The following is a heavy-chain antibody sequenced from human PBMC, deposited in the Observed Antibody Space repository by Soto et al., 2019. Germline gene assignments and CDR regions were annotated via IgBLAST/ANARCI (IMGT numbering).Heavy chain of an antibody. CDR1: GYTFTSYG. J-gene: IGHJ4*02. CDR2: ISAYNGNT. Sequence: GASVKVSCKASGYTFTSYGISWVRQAPGQGLEWMGWISAYNGNTNYAQKLQGRVTMTTDTSTSTAYMELRRLRSDDTAVYYCARDDYYGSGSYAIDYWGQGTLVTVSS. CDR3: ARDDYYGSGSYAIDY. D-gene: IGHD3-10*01. V-gene: IGHV1-18*01.